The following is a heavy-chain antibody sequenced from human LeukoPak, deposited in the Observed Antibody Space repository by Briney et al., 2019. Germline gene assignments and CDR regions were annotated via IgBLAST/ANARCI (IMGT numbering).Heavy chain of an antibody. CDR1: GGTFSSYA. Sequence: SVKVSCRASGGTFSSYAISWVRQAPGQGLEWMGGIIPIFGTANYAQKFQGRVTITADESTSTAYMELSSLRSEDTAVYYCARDHRGIIVAAPQSWRFDPWGQGTLVTVSS. J-gene: IGHJ5*02. D-gene: IGHD6-13*01. CDR2: IIPIFGTA. CDR3: ARDHRGIIVAAPQSWRFDP. V-gene: IGHV1-69*01.